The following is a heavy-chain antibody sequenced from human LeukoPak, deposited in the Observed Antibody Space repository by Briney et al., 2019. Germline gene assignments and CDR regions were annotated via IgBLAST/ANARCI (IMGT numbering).Heavy chain of an antibody. J-gene: IGHJ4*02. CDR1: GGSISSYY. CDR2: IYYSGST. V-gene: IGHV4-59*08. Sequence: PSGTLSLTCTVSGGSISSYYWSWIRQPPGKGLEWIGYIYYSGSTNYNPSLKSRVTISVDTSKNQFSLKLSSVTAADTAVYYCARLAAAGRNYFDYWGQGTLVTVSS. D-gene: IGHD6-13*01. CDR3: ARLAAAGRNYFDY.